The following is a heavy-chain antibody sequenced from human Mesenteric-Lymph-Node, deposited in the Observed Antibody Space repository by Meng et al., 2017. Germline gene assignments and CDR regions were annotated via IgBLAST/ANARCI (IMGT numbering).Heavy chain of an antibody. CDR3: ARELNRDYFDY. D-gene: IGHD1-14*01. Sequence: VALVGLGGGVVRPGGSLRLSCAASGFTFNIYGMHWVCQAPGKGLEWVAVIWYDGSNKYYADSVKGRFTISRDNSKNTLYLQMNSLRAEDTAVYYCARELNRDYFDYWGQGTLVTVSS. V-gene: IGHV3-33*01. J-gene: IGHJ4*02. CDR2: IWYDGSNK. CDR1: GFTFNIYG.